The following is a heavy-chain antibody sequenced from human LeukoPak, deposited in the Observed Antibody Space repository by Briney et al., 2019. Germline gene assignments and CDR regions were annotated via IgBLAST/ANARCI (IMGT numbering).Heavy chain of an antibody. CDR2: IYHSGST. CDR3: ARVVTVVLGRFDP. V-gene: IGHV4-30-2*01. CDR1: GSSISSGGYS. D-gene: IGHD5-18*01. J-gene: IGHJ5*02. Sequence: SETLSLTCAVSGSSISSGGYSWSWIRQPPGKGLEWIGYIYHSGSTYYNPSLKSRVTISVDRSKNQFSLKLSSVTAADTAVYYCARVVTVVLGRFDPWGQGTLVTVSS.